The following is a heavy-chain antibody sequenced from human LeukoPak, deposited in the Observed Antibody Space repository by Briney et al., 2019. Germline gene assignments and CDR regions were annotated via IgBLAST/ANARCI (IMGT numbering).Heavy chain of an antibody. CDR3: ARGVVTATNNWFDP. D-gene: IGHD2-21*02. Sequence: SETLSLTCTVSGVSISSYYWSWTRQPPGKGLEWIGYIYYSGSTNYNPSLKSRVTISVDTSKNQFSLKLSSVTAADTAVYYCARGVVTATNNWFDPWGQGTLVTVSS. V-gene: IGHV4-59*01. CDR2: IYYSGST. J-gene: IGHJ5*02. CDR1: GVSISSYY.